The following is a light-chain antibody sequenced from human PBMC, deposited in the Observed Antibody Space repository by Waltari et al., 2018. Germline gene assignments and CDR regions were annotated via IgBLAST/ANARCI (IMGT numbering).Light chain of an antibody. CDR3: QQYNNWPPIFT. V-gene: IGKV3-15*01. Sequence: EIVMTQSPATLSVPPGERATLSCRASQSVSSNLAWYQQKPGQAPRLLIYGASTRATGIPARFSGSGSGTEFTLTISSLQSEDFAVYYCQQYNNWPPIFTFGPGTKVDIK. J-gene: IGKJ3*01. CDR1: QSVSSN. CDR2: GAS.